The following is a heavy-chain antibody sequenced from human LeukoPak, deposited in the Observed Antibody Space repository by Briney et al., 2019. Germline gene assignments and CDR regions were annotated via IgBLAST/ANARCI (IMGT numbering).Heavy chain of an antibody. CDR1: GFTFSSYW. V-gene: IGHV3-74*01. CDR3: ARSTPGTWDAFDI. CDR2: INSDGSNT. J-gene: IGHJ3*02. D-gene: IGHD6-13*01. Sequence: GGSLRLSCAASGFTFSSYWMHWVRQAPGKGLVWVSRINSDGSNTSYADSVKGRFTISRDNAKNTLYLQMNSLRAEDTAVYYCARSTPGTWDAFDIWGQGTMVTVSS.